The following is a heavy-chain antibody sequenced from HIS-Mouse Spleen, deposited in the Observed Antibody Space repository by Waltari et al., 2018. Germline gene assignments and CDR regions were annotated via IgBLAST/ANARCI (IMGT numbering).Heavy chain of an antibody. Sequence: QVQLQESGPGLVKPSENLSLTCTVSGGSISSYYWSWIRQPAGKGLEWIGRIYTSGSTNHHPSLKSRVTMSVDTSKNQFSLKLSSVTAADTAVYYCARDFHDFWSGYYGGDKKHDAFDIWGQGTMVTVSS. V-gene: IGHV4-4*07. J-gene: IGHJ3*02. D-gene: IGHD3-3*01. CDR2: IYTSGST. CDR3: ARDFHDFWSGYYGGDKKHDAFDI. CDR1: GGSISSYY.